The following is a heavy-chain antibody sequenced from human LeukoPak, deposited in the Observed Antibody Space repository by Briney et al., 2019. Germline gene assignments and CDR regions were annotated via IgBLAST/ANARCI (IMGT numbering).Heavy chain of an antibody. D-gene: IGHD2-2*01. J-gene: IGHJ6*04. V-gene: IGHV3-21*04. Sequence: GGSLRLSCAASGYTFSSYSMNWVRQAPGKELEWVSSISSSSSYIYYADSVKGRFTISRDNAKNSLYLQMNSLRAEDTAVYYCARDLYCSSTSCPDYGMDVWGKGTTVTVSS. CDR2: ISSSSSYI. CDR3: ARDLYCSSTSCPDYGMDV. CDR1: GYTFSSYS.